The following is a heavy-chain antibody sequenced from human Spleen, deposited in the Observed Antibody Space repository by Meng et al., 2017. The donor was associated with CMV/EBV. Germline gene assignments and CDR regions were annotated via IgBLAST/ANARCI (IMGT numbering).Heavy chain of an antibody. CDR3: VGGRLFGDFDY. CDR1: GFTVSSKY. V-gene: IGHV3-53*05. Sequence: GESLKISCAASGFTVSSKYMSWVRQAPGKGLQWVSVIYAGGSTDYAESVKGRFTISRDNSKNTLYLQMNSLRAEDTAVYYCVGGRLFGDFDYWGQGTLVTVS. CDR2: IYAGGST. D-gene: IGHD2-15*01. J-gene: IGHJ4*02.